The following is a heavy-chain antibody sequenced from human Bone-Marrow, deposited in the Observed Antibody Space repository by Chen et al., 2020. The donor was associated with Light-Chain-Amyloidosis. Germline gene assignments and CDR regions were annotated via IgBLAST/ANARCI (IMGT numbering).Heavy chain of an antibody. V-gene: IGHV5-10-1*03. Sequence: EVQLVQSGAEVKKAGESLRISCKSSGYSYTFTNYWISWVRQIPGKGLEWMGRIDPGDSYTNYSPSFQGHVTISVDKYITTAYLQWSSLKASDTAMYYCARPPSRGESSGYFLGGPWGQGTLVTVSS. CDR3: ARPPSRGESSGYFLGGP. J-gene: IGHJ5*02. CDR2: IDPGDSYT. CDR1: GYSYTFTNYW. D-gene: IGHD3-22*01.